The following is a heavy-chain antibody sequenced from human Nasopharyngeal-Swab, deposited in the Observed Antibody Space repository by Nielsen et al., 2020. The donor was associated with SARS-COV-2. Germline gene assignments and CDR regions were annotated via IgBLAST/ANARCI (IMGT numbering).Heavy chain of an antibody. D-gene: IGHD2-8*02. Sequence: WIRQPPGKGLEGIGYIYYSGSTNYNPSLKSRVTISVDTSKNKFSLKLSSVTAADTAVYYCARRGTGGKKGAFDIWGQGTMVTVSS. J-gene: IGHJ3*02. CDR3: ARRGTGGKKGAFDI. CDR2: IYYSGST. V-gene: IGHV4-59*08.